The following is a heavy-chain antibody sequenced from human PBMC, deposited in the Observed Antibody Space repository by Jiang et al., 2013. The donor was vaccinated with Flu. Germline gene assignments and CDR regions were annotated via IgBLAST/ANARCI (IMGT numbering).Heavy chain of an antibody. CDR2: ISYDGRNK. V-gene: IGHV3-30*18. Sequence: WVSIISYDGRNKYYADSVKGRFTISRDNSGNTLYLQMNSLRPDDTAVYYCAKSGAGGGYWYFDLWGRGTLVTVSS. CDR3: AKSGAGGGYWYFDL. J-gene: IGHJ2*01. D-gene: IGHD3-16*01.